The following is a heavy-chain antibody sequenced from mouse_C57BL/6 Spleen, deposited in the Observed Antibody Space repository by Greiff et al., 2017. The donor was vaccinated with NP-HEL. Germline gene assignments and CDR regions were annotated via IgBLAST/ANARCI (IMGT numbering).Heavy chain of an antibody. CDR2: ISSGSSTI. Sequence: EVMLVESGGGLVKPGGSLKLSCAASGFPFSDYGMHWVRQAPEKGLEWVAYISSGSSTISYADTVKGRFTISRDNAKNTLFLQMTSLRSEDTAMYYCARPNYGSSYLFAYWGQGTLVTVSA. CDR1: GFPFSDYG. CDR3: ARPNYGSSYLFAY. D-gene: IGHD1-1*01. V-gene: IGHV5-17*01. J-gene: IGHJ3*01.